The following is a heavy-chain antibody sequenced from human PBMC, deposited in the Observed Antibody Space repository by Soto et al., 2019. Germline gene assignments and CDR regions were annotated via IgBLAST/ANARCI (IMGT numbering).Heavy chain of an antibody. Sequence: PSETLSLTCAVSGGSINSGGYSWNWIRQPPGKGLEWIGHIYHRGDTYYNPSHKSRVTISVDRSKNQFSLNLNSVTAADTAVYFCARARTVGVEFWFDPWGQGTLVTVSS. CDR1: GGSINSGGYS. CDR2: IYHRGDT. D-gene: IGHD4-4*01. CDR3: ARARTVGVEFWFDP. J-gene: IGHJ5*02. V-gene: IGHV4-30-2*01.